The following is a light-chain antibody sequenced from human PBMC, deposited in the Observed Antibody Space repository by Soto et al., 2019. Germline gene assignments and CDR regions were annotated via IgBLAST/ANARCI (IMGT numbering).Light chain of an antibody. Sequence: EIVLTQSPGNLSLSPGERATLSCRASQSINNRYLAWYQQKPGQAPRLLIYAASGRATGIPDRFSGSGSGTDFCIIIIRLEPEDVAVYYCRQFGSSPGFTFGPGTKVNIK. V-gene: IGKV3-20*01. CDR3: RQFGSSPGFT. J-gene: IGKJ3*01. CDR2: AAS. CDR1: QSINNRY.